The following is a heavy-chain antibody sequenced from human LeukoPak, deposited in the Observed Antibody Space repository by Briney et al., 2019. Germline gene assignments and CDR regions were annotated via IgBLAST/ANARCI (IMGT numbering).Heavy chain of an antibody. V-gene: IGHV3-21*01. J-gene: IGHJ4*02. CDR1: GFTFSSYS. CDR2: ISSSSSYI. Sequence: RSGGSLRLSCAASGFTFSSYSMNWVRQAPGKGLEWVSSISSSSSYIYYADSVKGRFTISRDNAKNSLYLQINSLRAEDTAVYYCARATIGSSWLFDYWGQGTLVTVSS. D-gene: IGHD6-13*01. CDR3: ARATIGSSWLFDY.